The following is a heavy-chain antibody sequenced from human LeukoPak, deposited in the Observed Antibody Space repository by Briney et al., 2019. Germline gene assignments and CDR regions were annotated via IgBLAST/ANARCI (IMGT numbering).Heavy chain of an antibody. CDR1: GGTFSSYA. CDR2: IIPIFGTA. D-gene: IGHD4-17*01. J-gene: IGHJ4*02. V-gene: IGHV1-69*13. Sequence: ASVKVSCKASGGTFSSYAISCVRQAPGQGLEWMGEIIPIFGTANYAQKFQGRVTITADESTSTAYMELSSLRSEDTAVYYCARPPIYGDYYYFDYWGQGTLVTVSS. CDR3: ARPPIYGDYYYFDY.